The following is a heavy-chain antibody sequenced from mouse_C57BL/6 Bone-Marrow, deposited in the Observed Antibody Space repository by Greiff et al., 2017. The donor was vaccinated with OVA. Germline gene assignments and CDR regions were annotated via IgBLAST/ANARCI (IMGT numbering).Heavy chain of an antibody. Sequence: VQLQQPGAELVKPGASVKLSCKASGYTFTSYWMHWVKQRPGQGLEWIGMIHPNSGSTNYNEKFKSKATLTVDKSSSTAYMQLSSLTSEDSAVYYCARVSNLLLRSYAMDYWGQGTSVTVSS. CDR3: ARVSNLLLRSYAMDY. J-gene: IGHJ4*01. D-gene: IGHD1-1*01. CDR2: IHPNSGST. CDR1: GYTFTSYW. V-gene: IGHV1-64*01.